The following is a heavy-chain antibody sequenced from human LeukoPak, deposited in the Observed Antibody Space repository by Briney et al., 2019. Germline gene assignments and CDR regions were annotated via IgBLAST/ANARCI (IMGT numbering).Heavy chain of an antibody. D-gene: IGHD5-18*01. CDR3: ARDHKGYSYGFDYYYYYMDV. J-gene: IGHJ6*03. V-gene: IGHV1-2*02. CDR1: GYTFTGYY. Sequence: ASVKVSCKASGYTFTGYYMHWVRQAPGQGLEWMGWINPNSGGTNYAQKFQGRVTMTRDTSISTAYMELSRLRSDDTAVYYCARDHKGYSYGFDYYYYYMDVWGKGTTVTVSS. CDR2: INPNSGGT.